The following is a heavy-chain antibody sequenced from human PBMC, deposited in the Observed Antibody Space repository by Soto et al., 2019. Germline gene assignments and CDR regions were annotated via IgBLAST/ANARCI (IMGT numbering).Heavy chain of an antibody. J-gene: IGHJ4*02. V-gene: IGHV4-59*08. CDR1: GGSISAYY. D-gene: IGHD2-2*01. Sequence: PSETLSLTCTVSGGSISAYYWSWVRQPPGKGLEYIGYIYDSVNTNYNPSLKSRVTISQDTSKNHLSLRLTSVTAADTAVYYCARGGVVVPAAILFDYWGQGTLVTVSS. CDR3: ARGGVVVPAAILFDY. CDR2: IYDSVNT.